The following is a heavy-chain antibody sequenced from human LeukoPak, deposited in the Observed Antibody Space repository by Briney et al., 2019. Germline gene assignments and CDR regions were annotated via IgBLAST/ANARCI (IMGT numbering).Heavy chain of an antibody. D-gene: IGHD2-15*01. J-gene: IGHJ4*02. CDR2: ISGYSGNT. CDR3: ARTAGHCSGGSCYPYYFDY. CDR1: GYTFTSYG. Sequence: EASVKVSCMASGYTFTSYGITWVRQAPGQGLEWMGWISGYSGNTKYAQKVQGRVTITTDTSTSTAYMELRSLRSDDTAVYYCARTAGHCSGGSCYPYYFDYWGQGTLVTVSS. V-gene: IGHV1-18*01.